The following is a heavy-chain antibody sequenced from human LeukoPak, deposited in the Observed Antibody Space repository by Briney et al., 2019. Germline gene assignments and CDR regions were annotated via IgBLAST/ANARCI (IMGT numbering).Heavy chain of an antibody. Sequence: GGSLRLSCAASGLTFTNYAMHWVRQAPGKGLEWVAVISYDETNKYYEDSVKGRFTISRDSSKNALYLQMSSLRDEDTAVYYCAKNNDYGGSYWYFDLWGRGTLVTVSS. D-gene: IGHD4-23*01. J-gene: IGHJ2*01. CDR1: GLTFTNYA. CDR2: ISYDETNK. V-gene: IGHV3-30*04. CDR3: AKNNDYGGSYWYFDL.